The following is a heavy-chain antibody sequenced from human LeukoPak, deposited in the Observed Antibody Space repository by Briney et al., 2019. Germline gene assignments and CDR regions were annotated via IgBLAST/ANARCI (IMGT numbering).Heavy chain of an antibody. J-gene: IGHJ4*02. CDR2: ISWNSGSI. Sequence: HPGGSLRLSCAASGFTFDDYAMHWVRQAPGKGLEWVSGISWNSGSIGYADSVKGRFTISRDNAKNSLYLQMNSLRAEDTALYYCAKDGGSYGNYWGQGTLVTVSS. CDR3: AKDGGSYGNY. V-gene: IGHV3-9*01. D-gene: IGHD1-26*01. CDR1: GFTFDDYA.